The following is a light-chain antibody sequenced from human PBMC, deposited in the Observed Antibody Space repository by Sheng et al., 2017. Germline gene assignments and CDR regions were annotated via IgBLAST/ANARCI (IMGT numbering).Light chain of an antibody. CDR1: TGSIASNY. CDR3: LSHDSSERRV. J-gene: IGLJ3*02. V-gene: IGLV6-57*01. CDR2: EDN. Sequence: NFMLTQPHSVSESPGKTVTISCTRSTGSIASNYVQWYQQRPGTSPTTVIYEDNHRPSGVPDRFSGSIDSSSNSASLSISGLKTEDEADYYCLSHDSSERRVFGGGPKLTVL.